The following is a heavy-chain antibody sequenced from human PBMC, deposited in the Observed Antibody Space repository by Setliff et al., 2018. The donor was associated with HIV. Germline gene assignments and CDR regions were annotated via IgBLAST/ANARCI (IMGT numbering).Heavy chain of an antibody. Sequence: PSETLSLTCDVSGGSISSFNWWSWVRQSPGKGLEWIGEIYHTGSTNYSPSLKSRVSISVDRSGNQFSLRLTSVTAADTAVYYCATCRHRPSNWFDPWGQGTVVTVSS. CDR2: IYHTGST. CDR3: ATCRHRPSNWFDP. J-gene: IGHJ5*02. CDR1: GGSISSFNW. V-gene: IGHV4-4*02.